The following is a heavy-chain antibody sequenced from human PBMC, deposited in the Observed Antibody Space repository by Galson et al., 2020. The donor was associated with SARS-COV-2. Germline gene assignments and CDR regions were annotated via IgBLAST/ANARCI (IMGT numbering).Heavy chain of an antibody. Sequence: SGPTLVKPTQTLTLTCAFSGFSLSTSGVGVGWIRQPPGKALEWLALIFWDNDKWYSPSLKIRLSITKDTSKNQVVLSMTNVDPVDTATYFCAHTRSPGIKFDYWGQGAFVIVSS. D-gene: IGHD6-13*01. CDR3: AHTRSPGIKFDY. CDR1: GFSLSTSGVG. J-gene: IGHJ4*02. CDR2: IFWDNDK. V-gene: IGHV2-5*02.